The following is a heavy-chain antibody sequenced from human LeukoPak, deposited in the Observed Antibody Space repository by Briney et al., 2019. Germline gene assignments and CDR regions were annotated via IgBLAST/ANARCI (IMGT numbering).Heavy chain of an antibody. D-gene: IGHD3-10*01. CDR2: IYYSGST. Sequence: PSETLSLTCTVSGGSISSSSYYWGWIRRPPGKGLEWIGSIYYSGSTYYNPSLKSRVTISVDTSKNQFSLKLSSVTAADTAVYYCARVGYYYGSGSYIRAYYFDYWGQGTLVTVSS. J-gene: IGHJ4*02. V-gene: IGHV4-39*07. CDR1: GGSISSSSYY. CDR3: ARVGYYYGSGSYIRAYYFDY.